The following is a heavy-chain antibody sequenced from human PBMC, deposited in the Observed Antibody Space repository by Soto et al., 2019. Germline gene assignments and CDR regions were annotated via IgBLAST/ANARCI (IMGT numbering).Heavy chain of an antibody. V-gene: IGHV4-34*01. Sequence: QVQLQQWGAGLLKPSETLSLTCAVYGGSFSGYYWSWIRQPPGKGLEWIGEINHSGSTNYNPSLKSRVTISIDTSQHQFSLKLSSVTAADTAVYYCASRGGGTKAHVWGQGTTVTVSS. CDR3: ASRGGGTKAHV. CDR1: GGSFSGYY. CDR2: INHSGST. D-gene: IGHD3-16*01. J-gene: IGHJ6*02.